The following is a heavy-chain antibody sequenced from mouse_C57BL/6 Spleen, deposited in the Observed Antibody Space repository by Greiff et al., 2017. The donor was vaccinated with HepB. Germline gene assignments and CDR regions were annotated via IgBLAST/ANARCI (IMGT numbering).Heavy chain of an antibody. CDR1: GYTFTSYW. V-gene: IGHV1-52*01. D-gene: IGHD2-2*01. CDR2: IDPSDSET. J-gene: IGHJ2*01. Sequence: QVQLQQPGAELVRPGSSVKLSCKASGYTFTSYWMHWVKQRPIQGLEWIGNIDPSDSETHYNQKFKDKATLTVDKSSSTAYMQLSSLTSEDSAVYYCARGDGVSDFDYWGQGTTLTVSS. CDR3: ARGDGVSDFDY.